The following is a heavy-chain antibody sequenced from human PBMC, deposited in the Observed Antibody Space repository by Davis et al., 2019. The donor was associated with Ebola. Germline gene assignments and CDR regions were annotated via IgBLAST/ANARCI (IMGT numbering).Heavy chain of an antibody. J-gene: IGHJ5*02. Sequence: MPGGSLRLSCTVSGGSISSGGYYWSWIRQPPGKGLEWIGEINHSGSTNYNPSLKSRVTISVDTSKNQFSLKLSSVTAADTAVYYCARALRYSYGYSRFDPWGQGTLVTVSS. CDR1: GGSISSGGYY. CDR2: INHSGST. CDR3: ARALRYSYGYSRFDP. D-gene: IGHD5-18*01. V-gene: IGHV4-39*07.